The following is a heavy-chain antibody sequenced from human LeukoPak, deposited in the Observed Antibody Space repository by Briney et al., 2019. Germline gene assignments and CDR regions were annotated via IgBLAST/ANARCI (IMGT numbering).Heavy chain of an antibody. CDR3: ASLYGSGSYVAYYYGMDV. D-gene: IGHD3-10*01. Sequence: GGSLRLSCAASGFTFSSYSMNWVRQAPGKGLEWVSYISSSSTIYYADSVKGRFTISRDNAKNSLYLQMNSLRDEDTAVYYCASLYGSGSYVAYYYGMDVWGQGTTVTVSS. CDR2: ISSSSTI. J-gene: IGHJ6*02. V-gene: IGHV3-48*02. CDR1: GFTFSSYS.